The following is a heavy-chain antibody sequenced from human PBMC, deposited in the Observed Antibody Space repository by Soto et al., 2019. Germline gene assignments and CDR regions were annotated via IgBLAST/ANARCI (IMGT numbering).Heavy chain of an antibody. CDR1: GGSFSSGAYY. Sequence: QVQLQESGPGLVKPSQNLSLTCTVSGGSFSSGAYYWSWVRRHPGMGLEWIGYISYRGTPYYNPSLKSRLTISVDASKNQFSLRLSSVTAADTAVYYCASVSATGTRWFDPWGQGTLVTVSS. J-gene: IGHJ5*02. D-gene: IGHD6-13*01. V-gene: IGHV4-31*03. CDR3: ASVSATGTRWFDP. CDR2: ISYRGTP.